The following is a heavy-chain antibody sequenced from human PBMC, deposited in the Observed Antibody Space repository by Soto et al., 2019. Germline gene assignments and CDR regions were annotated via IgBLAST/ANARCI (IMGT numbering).Heavy chain of an antibody. CDR3: ARVERGTATTVVDAFDI. V-gene: IGHV4-34*01. CDR1: GGFVSSGSYY. CDR2: MSHSGGT. J-gene: IGHJ3*02. D-gene: IGHD1-1*01. Sequence: QVQLQQWGAGLLKPSETLSLTCAVYGGFVSSGSYYWSWIRQPPGKGLEWIGEMSHSGGTHFNPSLYSRVTISVDTSKNQFALKMSSVTAADTALYYCARVERGTATTVVDAFDIWGPGTMVTGSS.